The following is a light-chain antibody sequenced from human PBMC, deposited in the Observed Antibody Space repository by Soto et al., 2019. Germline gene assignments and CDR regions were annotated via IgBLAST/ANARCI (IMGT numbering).Light chain of an antibody. CDR1: QDINNY. J-gene: IGKJ4*01. Sequence: DIQMTQSPSSVSASVGDRVTITCRASQDINNYLVWYQQKPGKAPILLIYNVFPLKSEVTSKFSGSGSGSEFTLPISSLQPEDSATYCCQQTNSVPLTFGGGNKVEIK. CDR3: QQTNSVPLT. CDR2: NVF. V-gene: IGKV1-12*01.